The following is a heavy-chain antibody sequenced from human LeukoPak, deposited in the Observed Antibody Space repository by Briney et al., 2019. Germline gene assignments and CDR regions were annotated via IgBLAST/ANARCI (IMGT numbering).Heavy chain of an antibody. CDR1: GFTFSSYG. CDR3: AKDLIPLQVFVVVPAAPDY. CDR2: IRYDGSNK. V-gene: IGHV3-30*02. Sequence: PGGSLRLSCAASGFTFSSYGMHWVRQAPGKGLEWVAFIRYDGSNKYYADSVKGRFTISRDNSKNTLYLQMNSLRAEDTAVYYCAKDLIPLQVFVVVPAAPDYWGQGTLVTVSS. D-gene: IGHD2-2*01. J-gene: IGHJ4*02.